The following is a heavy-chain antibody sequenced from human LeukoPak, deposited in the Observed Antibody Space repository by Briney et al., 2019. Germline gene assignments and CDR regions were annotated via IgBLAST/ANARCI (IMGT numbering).Heavy chain of an antibody. CDR1: GFTFSSYW. V-gene: IGHV3-7*03. CDR3: ARDYYGSGSYYPIRWDYYGMDV. CDR2: IKQDGSEK. J-gene: IGHJ6*04. D-gene: IGHD3-10*01. Sequence: TGGSLRLSWAASGFTFSSYWMSWVRQAPGKGLEWVANIKQDGSEKYYVDSVKGRFTISRDNAKNSLYLQMNSLRAEDTAVYYCARDYYGSGSYYPIRWDYYGMDVWGKGTTVTVSS.